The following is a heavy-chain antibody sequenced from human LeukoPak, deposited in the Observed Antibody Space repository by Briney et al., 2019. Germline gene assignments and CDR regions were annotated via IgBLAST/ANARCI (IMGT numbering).Heavy chain of an antibody. CDR3: AKDLAWELPSYYFDY. CDR2: ISGSGGST. D-gene: IGHD1-26*01. J-gene: IGHJ4*02. V-gene: IGHV3-23*01. CDR1: GFTFSSFA. Sequence: PGGSLRLSCAASGFTFSSFAMSWVRQAPGKALEWVSAISGSGGSTYYADSVKGRFTISRDNSKNTLYLQMNSLRAEDTAVYYCAKDLAWELPSYYFDYWGQGTLVTVSS.